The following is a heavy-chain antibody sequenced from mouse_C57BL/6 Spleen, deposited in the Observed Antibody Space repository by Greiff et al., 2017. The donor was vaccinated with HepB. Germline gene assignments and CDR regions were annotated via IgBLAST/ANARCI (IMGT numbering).Heavy chain of an antibody. CDR3: ARGYYGSSWFAY. D-gene: IGHD1-1*01. CDR1: GFNIKNTY. Sequence: EVQRVESVAELVRPGASVKLSCTASGFNIKNTYMHWVKQRPEQGLEWIGRIDPANGNTKYAPKFQGKATITADTSSNTAYLQLSSLTSEDTAIYYCARGYYGSSWFAYWGQGTLVTVSA. V-gene: IGHV14-3*01. CDR2: IDPANGNT. J-gene: IGHJ3*01.